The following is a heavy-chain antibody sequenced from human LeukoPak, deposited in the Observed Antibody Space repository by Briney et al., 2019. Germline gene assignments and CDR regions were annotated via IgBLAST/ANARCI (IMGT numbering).Heavy chain of an antibody. CDR1: GFTFSSYG. Sequence: GGSLRLSCAASGFTFSSYGMHWVRQAPGKGLEGVAVISYDGSNKYYADSVKGRFTISRDNSKNTLYLQMNSLRAEDTAVYYCAKDAGITMVRGVIDYWGQGTLVTVSS. J-gene: IGHJ4*02. CDR2: ISYDGSNK. D-gene: IGHD3-10*01. V-gene: IGHV3-30*18. CDR3: AKDAGITMVRGVIDY.